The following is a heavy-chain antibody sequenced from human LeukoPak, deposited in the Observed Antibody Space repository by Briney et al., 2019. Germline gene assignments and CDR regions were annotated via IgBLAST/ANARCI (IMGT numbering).Heavy chain of an antibody. V-gene: IGHV3-30*18. CDR2: ISYDGSNK. D-gene: IGHD3-22*01. CDR1: GFTFSSYG. J-gene: IGHJ4*02. Sequence: PGGSLRLSCAASGFTFSSYGMHWVRQAPGKGLEWVAVISYDGSNKYYADSVKGRFTISRGNSKNTLYLQMNSLRAEDTAVYYCAKAYEQVVVVTPFDYWGQGTLVTVSS. CDR3: AKAYEQVVVVTPFDY.